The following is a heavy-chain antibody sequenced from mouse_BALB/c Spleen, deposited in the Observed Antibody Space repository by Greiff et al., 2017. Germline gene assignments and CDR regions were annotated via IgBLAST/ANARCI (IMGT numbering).Heavy chain of an antibody. CDR1: GCSITSGYS. Sequence: EVQLQESGPDLVKPSQSLSLTCTVTGCSITSGYSWHWIRQFPGNKLEWMGYIHYSGSTNYNPSLKSRISITRDTSKNQFFLQLNSVTTEDAATYYCARAGYYGSSYWYFDVWGAGTTVTVSS. CDR2: IHYSGST. J-gene: IGHJ1*01. CDR3: ARAGYYGSSYWYFDV. V-gene: IGHV3-1*02. D-gene: IGHD1-1*01.